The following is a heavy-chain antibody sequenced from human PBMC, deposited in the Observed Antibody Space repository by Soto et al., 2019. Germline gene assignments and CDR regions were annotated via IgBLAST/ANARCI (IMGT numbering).Heavy chain of an antibody. CDR2: VYYSGRT. Sequence: QVQMQESGPGLVKPSETLSLSCTVSGGSVSSGSYYWSWIRQSPGKGLEWIGIVYYSGRTNYNPSFKSRVTISVDTSKNQVSLKLNSVTAADTAMYFCARVAVFGVVLDSWGQGTQVSVSS. CDR1: GGSVSSGSYY. V-gene: IGHV4-61*01. CDR3: ARVAVFGVVLDS. D-gene: IGHD3-3*01. J-gene: IGHJ4*02.